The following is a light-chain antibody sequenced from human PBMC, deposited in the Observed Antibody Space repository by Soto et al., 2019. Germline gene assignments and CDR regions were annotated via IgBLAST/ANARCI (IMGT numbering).Light chain of an antibody. Sequence: QSVLTQPTSVSGSPGQSITISCTGNHNDIGTYDYVSWYQQHPGRAPRLLIHGVTTRPSGISGRFSASKSGLTASLTISGLQPEDEADYYCSSFTSNRIYVFGTGTKSPS. CDR3: SSFTSNRIYV. J-gene: IGLJ1*01. V-gene: IGLV2-14*03. CDR1: HNDIGTYDY. CDR2: GVT.